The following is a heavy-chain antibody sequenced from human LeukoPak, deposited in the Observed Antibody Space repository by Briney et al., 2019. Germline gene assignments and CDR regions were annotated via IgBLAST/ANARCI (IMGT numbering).Heavy chain of an antibody. CDR1: GFTFSSYS. Sequence: GGSLRLSCAASGFTFSSYSMNWVRQAPGKGLEWVSSISSSSYIYYADSVKGRFTISRDNAKNSLYLQMNSLRAEDTAAYYCARLVGWNDVYGMDVWGQGTTVTVSS. CDR3: ARLVGWNDVYGMDV. CDR2: ISSSSYI. V-gene: IGHV3-21*01. J-gene: IGHJ6*02. D-gene: IGHD1-1*01.